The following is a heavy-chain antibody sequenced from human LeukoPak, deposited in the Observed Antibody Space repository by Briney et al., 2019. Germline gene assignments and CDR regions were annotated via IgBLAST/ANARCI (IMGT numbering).Heavy chain of an antibody. Sequence: SVKVSCKASGGTFSSYAISWVRQAPGQGLEWMGGIIPIFGTANYAQKFQGRVTITTDESTSTAYMELSSLRSEDTAVYYCARESPSSIAVAGTCFDYWGQGTLVTVSS. CDR3: ARESPSSIAVAGTCFDY. D-gene: IGHD6-19*01. CDR1: GGTFSSYA. V-gene: IGHV1-69*05. J-gene: IGHJ4*02. CDR2: IIPIFGTA.